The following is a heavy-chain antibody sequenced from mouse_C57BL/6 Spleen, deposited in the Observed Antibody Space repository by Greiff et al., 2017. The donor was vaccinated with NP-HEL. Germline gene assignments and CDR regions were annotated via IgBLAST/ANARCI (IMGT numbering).Heavy chain of an antibody. CDR1: GYTFTSYW. D-gene: IGHD2-5*01. Sequence: QVQLQQPGAELVRPGSSVKLSCKASGYTFTSYWMHWVKQRPIQGLDWIGNIDPSDSETHYNQKFKDKATLTVDKSSSTAYMQLSSLTSEDSAVYYCARWSYYSNWYFDVWGTGTTVTVSS. CDR2: IDPSDSET. CDR3: ARWSYYSNWYFDV. V-gene: IGHV1-52*01. J-gene: IGHJ1*03.